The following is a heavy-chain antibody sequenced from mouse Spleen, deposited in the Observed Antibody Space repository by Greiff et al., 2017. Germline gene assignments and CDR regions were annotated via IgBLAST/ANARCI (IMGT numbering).Heavy chain of an antibody. D-gene: IGHD2-4*01. J-gene: IGHJ3*01. V-gene: IGHV2-6-1*01. CDR1: GFPLTSYG. CDR3: ARHEGDYDVGFAY. CDR2: IWSDGST. Sequence: VQGVESGPGLVAPSQSLSITCTVSGFPLTSYGVHWVRQPPGKGLEWLVVIWSDGSTTYNSALKSRLSISKDNSKSQVFLKMNSLQTDDTAMYYCARHEGDYDVGFAYWGQGTLVTVSA.